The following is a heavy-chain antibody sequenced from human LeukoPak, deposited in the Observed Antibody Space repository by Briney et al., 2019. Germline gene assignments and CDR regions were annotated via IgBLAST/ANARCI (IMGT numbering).Heavy chain of an antibody. D-gene: IGHD3-22*01. CDR3: AKDMGPTMIVSLH. J-gene: IGHJ1*01. V-gene: IGHV3-9*01. Sequence: GGSLRLSCAASGFTFSSYSMNWVRQAPGKGLEWVSGISWNSGSIGYADSVKGRFTISRDNAKNSLYLQMNSLRADDTALYYCAKDMGPTMIVSLHWGQGTLVTVSS. CDR2: ISWNSGSI. CDR1: GFTFSSYS.